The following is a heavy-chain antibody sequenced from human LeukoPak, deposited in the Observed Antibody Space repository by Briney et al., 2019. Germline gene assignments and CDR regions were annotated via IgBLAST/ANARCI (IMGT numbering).Heavy chain of an antibody. Sequence: GGSLRLSCSASGFTFSSYAMHWVRQAPGKGLEYVSAISSNGGSTYYADSVKGRFTISRDNSKNTLYLQMSSLRAEDTAVYYCARDSRSVVVPAAIRANFDYWGQGTLVTVSS. J-gene: IGHJ4*02. CDR2: ISSNGGST. V-gene: IGHV3-64*04. CDR1: GFTFSSYA. CDR3: ARDSRSVVVPAAIRANFDY. D-gene: IGHD2-2*01.